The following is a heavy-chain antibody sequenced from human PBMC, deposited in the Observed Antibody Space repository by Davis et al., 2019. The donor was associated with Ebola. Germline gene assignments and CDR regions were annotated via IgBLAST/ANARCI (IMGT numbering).Heavy chain of an antibody. Sequence: SETLSLTCTVSGYSIRSGYYWGWIRQPPGKGLEWIGSPFRSVSTYYNPSLESRLNISLDTSKNKLSLELTSVTAADKAVYYCARDRHDTSGYGFWGQGTLVTVSS. CDR3: ARDRHDTSGYGF. V-gene: IGHV4-38-2*02. CDR1: GYSIRSGYY. D-gene: IGHD3-22*01. CDR2: PFRSVST. J-gene: IGHJ4*02.